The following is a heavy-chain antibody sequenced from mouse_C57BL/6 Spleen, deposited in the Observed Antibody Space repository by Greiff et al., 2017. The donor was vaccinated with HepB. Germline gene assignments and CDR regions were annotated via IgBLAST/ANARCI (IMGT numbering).Heavy chain of an antibody. CDR3: ASGGQLRLAY. V-gene: IGHV1-69*01. Sequence: QVQLKQPGAELVMPGASVKLSCKASGYTFTSYWMHWVKQRPGQGLEWIGEIDPSDSYTNYNQKFKGKSTLTVDKSSSTAYMQLSSLTSEDSAVYYCASGGQLRLAYWGQGTLVTVSA. CDR2: IDPSDSYT. D-gene: IGHD3-2*02. J-gene: IGHJ3*01. CDR1: GYTFTSYW.